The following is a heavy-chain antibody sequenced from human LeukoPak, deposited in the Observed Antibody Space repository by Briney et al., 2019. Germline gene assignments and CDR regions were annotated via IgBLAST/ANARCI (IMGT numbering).Heavy chain of an antibody. D-gene: IGHD4-17*01. J-gene: IGHJ4*02. CDR1: GGTFSSYA. Sequence: ASVRVSCKASGGTFSSYAISWVRQAPGQGLEWMGRIIPILGIANYAQKFQGRVTITADKSTSTAYMELGSLRSEDTAVYYCARDELLAPDYGLGGWGQGTLITVSS. V-gene: IGHV1-69*04. CDR2: IIPILGIA. CDR3: ARDELLAPDYGLGG.